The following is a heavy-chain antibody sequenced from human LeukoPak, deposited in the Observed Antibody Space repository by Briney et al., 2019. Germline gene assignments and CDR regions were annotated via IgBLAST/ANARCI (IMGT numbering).Heavy chain of an antibody. V-gene: IGHV3-49*04. D-gene: IGHD3-16*01. Sequence: GRSLRLSCTTSGFTFGDYAMGWVRQAPGKGLEWVGFIRGKTYRGTTEYAASVEGRFTISRDGSRSIAYLQMNSLRTDDTAVYYCAVSWLGGGYFDFWGQGTLVSVSS. CDR1: GFTFGDYA. CDR3: AVSWLGGGYFDF. J-gene: IGHJ4*02. CDR2: IRGKTYRGTT.